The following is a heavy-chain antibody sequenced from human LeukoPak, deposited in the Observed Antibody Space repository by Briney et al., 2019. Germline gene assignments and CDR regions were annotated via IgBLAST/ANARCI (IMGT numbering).Heavy chain of an antibody. J-gene: IGHJ1*01. D-gene: IGHD4-17*01. CDR1: GGSFSGYY. Sequence: SETLSLTCAVYGGSFSGYYWSWIRQPPGKGLEWIGEINHSGSTNYNPSLKSRVTISVDTSKNQFSLKLSSVTAADTAVYYCARRPYGDYVYFQHWGQGTLVTVSS. CDR3: ARRPYGDYVYFQH. V-gene: IGHV4-34*01. CDR2: INHSGST.